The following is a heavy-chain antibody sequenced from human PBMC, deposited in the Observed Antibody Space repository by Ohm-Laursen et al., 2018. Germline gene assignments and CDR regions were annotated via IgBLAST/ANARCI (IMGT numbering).Heavy chain of an antibody. D-gene: IGHD6-13*01. CDR2: TTGGGDST. V-gene: IGHV3-23*01. Sequence: SLRLSCSASGFTFSLYAMSWVRQAPGKGLEWVSGTTGGGDSTFYADSVKGRFTISRDNSKNTLYLQMNSLRAEDTAVYYCASYSSSWYSFYFDYWGQGTLVTVSS. CDR1: GFTFSLYA. J-gene: IGHJ4*02. CDR3: ASYSSSWYSFYFDY.